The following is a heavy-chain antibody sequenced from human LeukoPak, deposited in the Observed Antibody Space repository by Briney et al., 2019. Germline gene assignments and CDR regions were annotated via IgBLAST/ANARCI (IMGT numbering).Heavy chain of an antibody. CDR1: GFTFSSYG. CDR2: IWYDGSNK. CDR3: ARAPASYYYGSSGYYYFDY. D-gene: IGHD3-22*01. V-gene: IGHV3-33*01. Sequence: GGSLRLSCAASGFTFSSYGMHWARQAPGKGLEGVAVIWYDGSNKYYADSVKGRFTISRDNSKNTLYLQMNSLRAEDTAVYYCARAPASYYYGSSGYYYFDYSGQGTLVTVSS. J-gene: IGHJ4*02.